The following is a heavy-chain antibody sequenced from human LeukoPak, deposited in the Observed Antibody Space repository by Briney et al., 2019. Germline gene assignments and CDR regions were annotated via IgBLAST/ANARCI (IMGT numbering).Heavy chain of an antibody. CDR1: GYTFTGYY. CDR3: ARVRSRWEPHALDY. J-gene: IGHJ4*02. CDR2: INPNSGGT. D-gene: IGHD1-26*01. V-gene: IGHV1-2*02. Sequence: GASVKVSCKASGYTFTGYYMHWVRQAPGQGLEWMGWINPNSGGTNYAQKFQGRVTMTRDTSISTAYMELSRLRSDDTAVYYCARVRSRWEPHALDYWGQGTLVTVSS.